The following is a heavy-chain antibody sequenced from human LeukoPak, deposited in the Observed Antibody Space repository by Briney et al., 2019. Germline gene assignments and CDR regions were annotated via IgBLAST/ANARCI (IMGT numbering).Heavy chain of an antibody. Sequence: ASVKVSCKASGYTFTSYYMHWVRQAPGQGLEWMGIINPSGGSTSYAQKFQGRVTMTRDMSASTVYMELSSLRSEDTAVYYCARDRPIVQYYYDSSGYYIDYWGQGTLVTVSS. D-gene: IGHD3-22*01. V-gene: IGHV1-46*01. CDR1: GYTFTSYY. CDR3: ARDRPIVQYYYDSSGYYIDY. CDR2: INPSGGST. J-gene: IGHJ4*02.